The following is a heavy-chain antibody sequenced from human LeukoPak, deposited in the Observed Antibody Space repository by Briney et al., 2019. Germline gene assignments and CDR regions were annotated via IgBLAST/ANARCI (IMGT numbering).Heavy chain of an antibody. D-gene: IGHD2-2*01. V-gene: IGHV3-30*02. CDR1: GFTFSNYG. CDR3: AKGIAVVPAVADY. J-gene: IGHJ4*02. CDR2: LRFDGSNK. Sequence: GGSLRLSCAASGFTFSNYGMHWARQAPGKGLEWVAFLRFDGSNKYYADSVKGRFTISRDNSKNTVYLQMGSLRPEDTAVYYCAKGIAVVPAVADYWGQGTLVTVSS.